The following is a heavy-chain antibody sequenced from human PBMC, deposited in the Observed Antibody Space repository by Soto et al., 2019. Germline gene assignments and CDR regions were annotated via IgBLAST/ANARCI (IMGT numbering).Heavy chain of an antibody. D-gene: IGHD1-1*01. CDR2: ISAHNGNT. Sequence: QVHLVQSGAEVKKPGASVKVSCKGSGYTFTSYGITWVRQAPGQGLEWMGWISAHNGNTDYAQKLQGRVIVNRYTSTSTAYRELRSLRSADTAVYYCARGRYGDYWGQGALVTVSS. CDR1: GYTFTSYG. CDR3: ARGRYGDY. J-gene: IGHJ4*02. V-gene: IGHV1-18*01.